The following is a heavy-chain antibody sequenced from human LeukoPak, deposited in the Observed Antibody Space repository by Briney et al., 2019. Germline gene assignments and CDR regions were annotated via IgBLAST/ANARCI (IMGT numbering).Heavy chain of an antibody. V-gene: IGHV3-23*01. CDR1: GFTFSSYA. J-gene: IGHJ4*02. Sequence: PGGSLRLSCAASGFTFSSYAMSWLREAPGKGLEWVAGISGSGGSTYYAHSVKGRFTISRDNSKNTLYLQMNSLRAEDTAVYYCAKDGPIAAQRYFDYWGQGTLVTVSS. CDR2: ISGSGGST. D-gene: IGHD6-25*01. CDR3: AKDGPIAAQRYFDY.